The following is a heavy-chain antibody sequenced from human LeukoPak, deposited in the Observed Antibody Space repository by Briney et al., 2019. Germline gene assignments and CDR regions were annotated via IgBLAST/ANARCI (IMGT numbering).Heavy chain of an antibody. J-gene: IGHJ3*02. Sequence: GGSGRLSCAASGFTFSTYAMHWLRQAPGKGLEWVAVISYDGSSKYYADSVKGRFTISRDNSKNTLYLQMNSLRAEDTAVYYCARARSSYGYGDAFDIWGQGTMVTVSS. CDR1: GFTFSTYA. V-gene: IGHV3-30*04. D-gene: IGHD5-18*01. CDR3: ARARSSYGYGDAFDI. CDR2: ISYDGSSK.